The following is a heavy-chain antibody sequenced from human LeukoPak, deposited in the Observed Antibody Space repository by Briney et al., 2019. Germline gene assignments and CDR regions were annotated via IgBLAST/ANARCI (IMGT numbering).Heavy chain of an antibody. V-gene: IGHV5-51*01. CDR3: ARRPYYYDAVDY. CDR1: EYIFSTHW. CDR2: IYLRDFHI. J-gene: IGHJ4*02. Sequence: GESLKISCKASEYIFSTHWIGWVRQMPGKGLEWMGIIYLRDFHIKYSPSFQGQVTISADKSISPAYLQWSSLKASDTAMYYCARRPYYYDAVDYWGQGTLVTVSS. D-gene: IGHD3-22*01.